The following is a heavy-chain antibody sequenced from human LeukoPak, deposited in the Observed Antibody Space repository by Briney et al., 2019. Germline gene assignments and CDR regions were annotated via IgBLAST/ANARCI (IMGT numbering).Heavy chain of an antibody. D-gene: IGHD3-22*01. CDR3: ARDNYDSSRVFDY. V-gene: IGHV1-69*04. Sequence: SVKVSCKASGGTFSSYAISWVRQATGQGLEWMGRIIPILGIANYAQKFQGRVTITADKSTSTAYMELSSLRSEDTAVYYCARDNYDSSRVFDYWGQGTLVTVSS. CDR2: IIPILGIA. J-gene: IGHJ4*02. CDR1: GGTFSSYA.